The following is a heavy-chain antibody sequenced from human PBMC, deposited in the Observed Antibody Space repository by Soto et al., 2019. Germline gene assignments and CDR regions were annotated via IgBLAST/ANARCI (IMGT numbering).Heavy chain of an antibody. CDR3: ARGGHVVVVTAALDY. CDR1: GDTFTDYY. V-gene: IGHV1-46*04. J-gene: IGHJ4*02. D-gene: IGHD2-21*02. Sequence: QVQLMQSGAEVKKPGASVKVSCKASGDTFTDYYIHWVRQAPGQGLEWMGTVNPSGGHTTYAQHLLGRVTXTXXXSXXTLYMELTSLTSDDTAVYYCARGGHVVVVTAALDYWGQGTLVTVSS. CDR2: VNPSGGHT.